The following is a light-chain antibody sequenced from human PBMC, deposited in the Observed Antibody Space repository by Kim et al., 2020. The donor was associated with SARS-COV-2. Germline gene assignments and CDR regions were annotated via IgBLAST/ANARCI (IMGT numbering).Light chain of an antibody. J-gene: IGLJ3*02. CDR2: QDN. CDR1: KLGDEF. CDR3: QAWDSSTSGV. V-gene: IGLV3-1*01. Sequence: VSPGQTATITCPGEKLGDEFSCWYQQKSGQSPVLIIFQDNKRPSGIPERFSASNSGSTATLTIRGTQADDEADYYCQAWDSSTSGVFGGGTQLTVL.